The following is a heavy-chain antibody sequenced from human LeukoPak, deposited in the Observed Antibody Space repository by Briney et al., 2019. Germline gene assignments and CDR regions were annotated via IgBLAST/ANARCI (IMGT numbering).Heavy chain of an antibody. CDR3: ARGGRLLEWFWSY. D-gene: IGHD3-3*01. CDR1: GGSFSGYY. CDR2: INHSGST. V-gene: IGHV4-34*01. Sequence: PSETLSLTCAVYGGSFSGYYWSWIRQPPGKGLEWIGEINHSGSTNYNPSLKSRVTISVDTSKNQFSLKLSSVTAADTAVYYCARGGRLLEWFWSYWGQGTLVTVSS. J-gene: IGHJ4*02.